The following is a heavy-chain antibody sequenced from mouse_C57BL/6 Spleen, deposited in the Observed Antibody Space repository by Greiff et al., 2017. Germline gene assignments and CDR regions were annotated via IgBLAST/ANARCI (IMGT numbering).Heavy chain of an antibody. CDR3: AIYDDYYAMDY. J-gene: IGHJ4*01. CDR1: GYTFTSYW. CDR2: LHPSDSDT. V-gene: IGHV1-74*01. D-gene: IGHD2-3*01. Sequence: QVQLQQPGAELVKPGASVKVSCKASGYTFTSYWMHWVKQRPGQGLEWIGRLHPSDSDTNYNQKFKGKATLTVDKSSSTAYMQLSSLTSEDSAVYYCAIYDDYYAMDYWGQGTSVTVSS.